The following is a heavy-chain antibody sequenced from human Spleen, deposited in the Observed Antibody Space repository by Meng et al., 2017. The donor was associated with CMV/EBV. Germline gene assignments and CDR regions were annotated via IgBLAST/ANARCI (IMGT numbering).Heavy chain of an antibody. D-gene: IGHD3-22*01. Sequence: GESLKISCAASGFSFNSYAMNWVRQAPGKGPEWVSAISGSGESTYYADSVKGRFIISRDNSQMTLFLEMHSLRVEDTAVYYCAKDIYYDSSGRLSPWGQGTLVTVSS. J-gene: IGHJ5*02. CDR1: GFSFNSYA. CDR2: ISGSGEST. V-gene: IGHV3-23*01. CDR3: AKDIYYDSSGRLSP.